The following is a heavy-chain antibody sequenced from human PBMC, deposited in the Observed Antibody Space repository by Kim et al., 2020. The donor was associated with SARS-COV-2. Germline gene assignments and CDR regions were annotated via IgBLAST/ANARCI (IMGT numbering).Heavy chain of an antibody. CDR3: AKTHGNHGIAATGVDY. V-gene: IGHV3-30-3*01. Sequence: GGSLRLSCAASGFTFSSYAMHWVRQAPGKGLEWVAVISYDGSNKYYADSVKGRFTISRDNSKNTLYLQMNSLRAEDTAVYYCAKTHGNHGIAATGVDYWGQGTLVTVSS. CDR2: ISYDGSNK. CDR1: GFTFSSYA. D-gene: IGHD6-13*01. J-gene: IGHJ4*02.